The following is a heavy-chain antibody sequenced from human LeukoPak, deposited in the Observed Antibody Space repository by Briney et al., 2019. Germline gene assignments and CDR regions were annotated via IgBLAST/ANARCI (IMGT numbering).Heavy chain of an antibody. CDR3: ARLSRYCSSTSCYTKTSLHYYYYMDV. Sequence: SETLSLTCTVSGGSISSYYWSWIRQPPGKGLEWIGYIYTSGSTNYNPSLKSRVTISVDTSKNQFSLKLSSVTPADTAVYYCARLSRYCSSTSCYTKTSLHYYYYMDVWGKGTTVTVSS. V-gene: IGHV4-4*09. J-gene: IGHJ6*03. CDR1: GGSISSYY. D-gene: IGHD2-2*02. CDR2: IYTSGST.